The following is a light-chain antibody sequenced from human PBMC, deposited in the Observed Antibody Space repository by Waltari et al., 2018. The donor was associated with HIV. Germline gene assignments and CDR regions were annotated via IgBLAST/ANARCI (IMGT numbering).Light chain of an antibody. CDR3: QQSYNSPMWT. J-gene: IGKJ1*01. Sequence: DIQMTQSPSSLSASVGDRVTITCRASQSISSYLNWFQQKPGKAPKLLIYGASTLQSGVPLRFSGSGSGTDFTLTISSLQPEDFATYYCQQSYNSPMWTFGQGTKVEIK. CDR1: QSISSY. V-gene: IGKV1-39*01. CDR2: GAS.